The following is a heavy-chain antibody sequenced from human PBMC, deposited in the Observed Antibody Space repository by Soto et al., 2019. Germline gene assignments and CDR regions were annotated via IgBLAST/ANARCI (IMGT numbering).Heavy chain of an antibody. J-gene: IGHJ6*02. V-gene: IGHV4-30-2*01. CDR2: VYHNGNA. CDR1: GGCSLIPCYA. Sequence: SWTXSVHGAFSGGCSLIPCYAVSGIRQPPGKAPEWIGYVYHNGNAYHKPSLTRLVTISLDGAKNQFSLKMTSLTAADTGLYYCDARNYYYYGLEVWGPGTTVNLSS. D-gene: IGHD3-10*01. CDR3: DARNYYYYGLEV.